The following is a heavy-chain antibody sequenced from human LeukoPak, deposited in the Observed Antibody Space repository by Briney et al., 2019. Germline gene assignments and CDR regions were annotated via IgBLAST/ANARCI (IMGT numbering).Heavy chain of an antibody. V-gene: IGHV1-46*01. CDR2: INPSGGST. D-gene: IGHD2-2*02. Sequence: ASVKVSCKASGYTFTSYYMHWVRQAPGQGLEWMGIINPSGGSTSYAQKFQGRVTMTRDTSTSTVYMELSSLRSEDTAVYYCATSRPGYCSSTSCYTLYYYGMDVWGQGTTVTVSS. CDR3: ATSRPGYCSSTSCYTLYYYGMDV. CDR1: GYTFTSYY. J-gene: IGHJ6*02.